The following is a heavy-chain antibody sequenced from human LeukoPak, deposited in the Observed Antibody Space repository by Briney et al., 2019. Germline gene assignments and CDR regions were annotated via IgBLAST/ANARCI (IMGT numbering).Heavy chain of an antibody. V-gene: IGHV4-34*01. J-gene: IGHJ4*02. CDR3: ARVPRYCSGGSCWKYSYDY. CDR2: INHSGST. Sequence: SETLSLTCAVYGGSFSGYYWSWIRQPPGTGLEWIGEINHSGSTNYNPSLKSRVTISVDTSKNQFSLKLSSVTAADTAVYYCARVPRYCSGGSCWKYSYDYWGQGTLVTVSS. CDR1: GGSFSGYY. D-gene: IGHD2-15*01.